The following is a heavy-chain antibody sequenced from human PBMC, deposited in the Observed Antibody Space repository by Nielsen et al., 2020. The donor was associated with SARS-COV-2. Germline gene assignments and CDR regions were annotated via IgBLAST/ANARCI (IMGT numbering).Heavy chain of an antibody. J-gene: IGHJ4*02. CDR3: ANKYGSGCCY. CDR1: GFTFSSYA. V-gene: IGHV3-30*04. CDR2: ISYDGSNK. Sequence: GESLKISCAASGFTFSSYAMHWVRQAPGKGLEWVAVISYDGSNKYYADSVKGRFTISRDNSKNTLYLQMNSLRAEDTAVYYCANKYGSGCCYWGQGTLVTVSS. D-gene: IGHD6-19*01.